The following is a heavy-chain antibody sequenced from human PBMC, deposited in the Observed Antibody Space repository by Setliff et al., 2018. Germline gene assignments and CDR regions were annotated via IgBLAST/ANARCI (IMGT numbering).Heavy chain of an antibody. CDR1: GESFSNNY. D-gene: IGHD3-3*02. J-gene: IGHJ4*02. CDR2: SSHSGST. Sequence: PSETLSLTCSVYGESFSNNYWSWVRQRPGKGLEWIGESSHSGSTSYSPSLKPRLTMSVDTSKNQFSLQLTSVTAPDTAVYYCVRHLWGRWMAASSDYFDYWGQGSLVTVSS. CDR3: VRHLWGRWMAASSDYFDY. V-gene: IGHV4-34*01.